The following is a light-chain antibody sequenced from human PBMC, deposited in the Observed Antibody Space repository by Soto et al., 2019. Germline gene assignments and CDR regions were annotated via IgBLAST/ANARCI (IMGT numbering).Light chain of an antibody. J-gene: IGKJ1*01. CDR2: DAY. Sequence: DIQMTQSPSTLSASVGASIPISCRASQNINTWLAWYHQKPGMAPKLLISDAYTLESGVPSRFSGSGSGPEFTLTISSLQPDDFGTYYCQQYNSFAWTFGQGTKVDI. CDR3: QQYNSFAWT. CDR1: QNINTW. V-gene: IGKV1-5*01.